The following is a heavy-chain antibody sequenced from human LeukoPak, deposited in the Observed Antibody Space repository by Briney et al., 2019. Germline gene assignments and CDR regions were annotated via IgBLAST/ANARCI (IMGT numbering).Heavy chain of an antibody. CDR3: ARYGSIVAAGTFDY. CDR1: GFTLSNYG. V-gene: IGHV3-7*04. Sequence: GGSLRLSCAASGFTLSNYGMSWVRQAPGKGLEWVANIKPDGSEKYYVDSVKGRFTISRDNAKNSLYLQMNSLRAEDTAVYYCARYGSIVAAGTFDYWGQGTLVTVSS. CDR2: IKPDGSEK. D-gene: IGHD6-25*01. J-gene: IGHJ4*02.